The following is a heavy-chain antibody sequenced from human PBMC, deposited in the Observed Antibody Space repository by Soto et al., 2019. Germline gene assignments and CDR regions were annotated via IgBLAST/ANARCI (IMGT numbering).Heavy chain of an antibody. V-gene: IGHV4-39*01. CDR1: GGSISSSSYY. CDR2: IYYSGST. CDR3: ARTETYYYDSSGYDAFDI. D-gene: IGHD3-22*01. J-gene: IGHJ3*02. Sequence: SETLSLTCTVSGGSISSSSYYWGWIRQPPGKGLEWIGSIYYSGSTYYNPSLKSRVTISVDTSKNQFSLKLSSVTAADTAVYYCARTETYYYDSSGYDAFDIWGQGTMVTVSS.